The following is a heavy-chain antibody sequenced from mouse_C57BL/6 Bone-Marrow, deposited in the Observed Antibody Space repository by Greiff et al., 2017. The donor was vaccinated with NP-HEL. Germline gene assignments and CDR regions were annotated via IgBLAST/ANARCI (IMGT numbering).Heavy chain of an antibody. CDR3: ARHRLLFDY. Sequence: EVQGVESGGDLVKPGGSLKLSCAASGFTFSSYGMSWVRQTPDKRLEWVATISSGGSYTYYPDSVKGRFTISRANAKNTLYLQMSSLKSEDTAMYYCARHRLLFDYWGQGTTLTVSS. CDR1: GFTFSSYG. V-gene: IGHV5-6*01. J-gene: IGHJ2*01. D-gene: IGHD1-2*01. CDR2: ISSGGSYT.